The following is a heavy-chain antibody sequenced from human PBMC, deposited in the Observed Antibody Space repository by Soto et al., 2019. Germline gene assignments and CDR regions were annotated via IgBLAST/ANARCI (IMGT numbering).Heavy chain of an antibody. CDR1: GFTFSSYG. Sequence: GGSLRLSCAASGFTFSSYGMHWVRQAPGKGLEWVAVISYDGGTTDYAAPVKGRFTISRDDSKNTLYLQMNSLKTEDTAVYYCTTDLAEFVTTYFDYWGQGTLVTVSS. V-gene: IGHV3-15*01. CDR3: TTDLAEFVTTYFDY. J-gene: IGHJ4*02. CDR2: ISYDGGTT. D-gene: IGHD3-16*01.